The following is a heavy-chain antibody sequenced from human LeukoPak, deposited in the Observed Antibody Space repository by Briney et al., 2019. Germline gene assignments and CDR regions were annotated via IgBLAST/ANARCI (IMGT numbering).Heavy chain of an antibody. J-gene: IGHJ4*02. CDR1: GFTFSSYA. V-gene: IGHV3-23*01. D-gene: IGHD1-26*01. Sequence: GGSLRLSCAASGFTFSSYAMSWVRQAPGKGLEWVSSITSGGDTYYADSVKGRLTISRDDSKNTLYLQMDSLRAEDTAVYYCAKDGGHYGGSYTYFDCWGQGTLVTVSS. CDR2: ITSGGDT. CDR3: AKDGGHYGGSYTYFDC.